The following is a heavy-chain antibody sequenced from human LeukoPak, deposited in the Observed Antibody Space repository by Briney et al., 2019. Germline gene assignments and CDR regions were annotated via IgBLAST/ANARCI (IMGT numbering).Heavy chain of an antibody. Sequence: PGGSLRLSCAASGFTFSSYWMSWVRQAPGKGLEWVANIKQDGSEKYYVDSVKGRFTISRDNAKNPLYLQMNSLRAEDTAVYYCARIGTKSGYDYWFDPWGQGTLVTVSS. V-gene: IGHV3-7*01. J-gene: IGHJ5*02. CDR3: ARIGTKSGYDYWFDP. D-gene: IGHD5-12*01. CDR1: GFTFSSYW. CDR2: IKQDGSEK.